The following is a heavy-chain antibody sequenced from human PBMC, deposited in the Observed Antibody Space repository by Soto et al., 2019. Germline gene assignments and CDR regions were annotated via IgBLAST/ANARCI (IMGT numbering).Heavy chain of an antibody. CDR1: GFTFSSYV. J-gene: IGHJ6*02. V-gene: IGHV3-23*01. Sequence: EVLLLESGGGLVQPGGSLRLSCAASGFTFSSYVMNWVRQPPGKGLEWVSGISGSGGITYYADSGKGRLTISRHNSKNTLYLKMNSLRAEDTAVYYCATGPRAPPPNDYGMDVWGQGTRVTVSS. D-gene: IGHD7-27*01. CDR3: ATGPRAPPPNDYGMDV. CDR2: ISGSGGIT.